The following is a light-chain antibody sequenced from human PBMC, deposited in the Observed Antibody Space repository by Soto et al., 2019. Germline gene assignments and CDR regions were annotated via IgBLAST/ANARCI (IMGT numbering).Light chain of an antibody. CDR1: CSDVGAYDY. Sequence: QSALTQPPSASGSPGQSVTISCTGTCSDVGAYDYVSWYQQHPGKAPKLMIYEINKRPSGVPDRFSGSKSGNTASLTVSGLQAEDEADYYCSSFAGSNNFPYVFGTGTKLTVL. J-gene: IGLJ1*01. V-gene: IGLV2-8*01. CDR2: EIN. CDR3: SSFAGSNNFPYV.